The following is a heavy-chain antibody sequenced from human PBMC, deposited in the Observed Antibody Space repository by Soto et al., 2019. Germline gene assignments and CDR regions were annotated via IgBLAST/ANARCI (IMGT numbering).Heavy chain of an antibody. V-gene: IGHV1-24*01. CDR2: FDPEDGET. Sequence: ASVKVSCKVSGYTLTELSMHWVRQAPGKGLEWMGGFDPEDGETIYAQKFQGRVTMTEDTSTDTAYMELSSLRSEDTAVYYCATGVFPVVAATSASLRDYWGQGTLVTVSS. CDR3: ATGVFPVVAATSASLRDY. D-gene: IGHD2-15*01. J-gene: IGHJ4*02. CDR1: GYTLTELS.